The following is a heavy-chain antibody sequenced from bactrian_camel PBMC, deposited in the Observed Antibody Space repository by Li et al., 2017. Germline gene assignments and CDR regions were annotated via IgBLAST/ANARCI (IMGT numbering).Heavy chain of an antibody. Sequence: VQLVESGGGSVQAGGSLKLSCATSVAIFSSCEMAWYCQAPGKEREAVATIEINGKQTYADSVKGRFTIYRDNAKSTLYLEMKSLKPEDTAVYFCAAVSGYWGQGTQVTVS. CDR2: IEINGKQ. V-gene: IGHV3S53*01. CDR1: VAIFSSCE. CDR3: AAVSGY. J-gene: IGHJ6*01.